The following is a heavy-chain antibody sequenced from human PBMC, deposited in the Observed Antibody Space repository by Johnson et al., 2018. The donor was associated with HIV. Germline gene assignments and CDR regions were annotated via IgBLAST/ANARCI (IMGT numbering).Heavy chain of an antibody. CDR2: IHSGGST. V-gene: IGHV3-66*02. CDR1: GFTFSNAW. CDR3: AKPLVGATRDDAFDV. Sequence: VQLVESGGGVVQPGGSLRLSCAASGFTFSNAWMSWVRQAPGKGMEWVSVIHSGGSTYYADCVTGRFSISRDNPKNTLYLQMNSLSAEDTAVYYCAKPLVGATRDDAFDVWGQGTMVTVSS. J-gene: IGHJ3*01. D-gene: IGHD1-26*01.